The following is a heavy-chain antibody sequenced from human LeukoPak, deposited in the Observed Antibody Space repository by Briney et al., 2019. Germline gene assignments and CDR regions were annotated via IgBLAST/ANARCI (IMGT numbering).Heavy chain of an antibody. V-gene: IGHV3-48*03. CDR1: GFTFSRYD. CDR3: ATDSPETAAFDY. J-gene: IGHJ4*02. CDR2: ISSSGSTI. Sequence: GGSLRLSCAASGFTFSRYDMNWVRQAPGKGLEWVSYISSSGSTIYYADSVKGRFTISRDNAKNSLYLQMDSLRAEDTAVYYCATDSPETAAFDYWGQGTLVTVSS. D-gene: IGHD1-1*01.